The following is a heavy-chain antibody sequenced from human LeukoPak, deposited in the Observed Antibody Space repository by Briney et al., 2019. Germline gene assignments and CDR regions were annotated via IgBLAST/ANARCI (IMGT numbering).Heavy chain of an antibody. CDR1: GGSISSGSYY. CDR2: IYTSGST. J-gene: IGHJ5*02. V-gene: IGHV4-61*02. CDR3: ARLLATGLYNWFDP. D-gene: IGHD2/OR15-2a*01. Sequence: SQTLSLTCTVSGGSISSGSYYWSWIRQPAGKGLEWIGRIYTSGSTNYNPSLKSRVTISVDTSKNQFSLKLSSVTAADTAVYYCARLLATGLYNWFDPWGQGTLVTVSS.